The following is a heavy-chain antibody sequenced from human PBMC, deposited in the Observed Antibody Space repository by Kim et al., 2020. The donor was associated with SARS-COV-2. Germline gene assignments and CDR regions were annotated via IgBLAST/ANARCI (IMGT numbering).Heavy chain of an antibody. CDR2: INHSGGDT. V-gene: IGHV3-23*01. J-gene: IGHJ3*02. CDR1: GFTFPHFD. Sequence: GGSLRLSCTASGFTFPHFDVHWVRQAPGKGLEWVSGINHSGGDTYYIDSVKGRFTISRDHSQNMVYLQMSSLGAEDTAMYYCAKAQTITMIIVASAFEIWGQGTMVTVSS. CDR3: AKAQTITMIIVASAFEI. D-gene: IGHD3-22*01.